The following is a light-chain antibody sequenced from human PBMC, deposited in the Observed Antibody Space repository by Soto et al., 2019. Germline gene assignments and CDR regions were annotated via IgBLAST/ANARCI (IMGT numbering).Light chain of an antibody. CDR3: AAWDDDLHVWL. CDR1: DSNIGSTA. Sequence: QSVLTQPPSVSATPGQGVTLSCSGGDSNIGSTAVNWYQQVPGTAPKLLIYSSNQRPSGVPVRISGSKSGTSASLAISGLQSEDEADYYCAAWDDDLHVWLFGGGTKLTVL. V-gene: IGLV1-44*01. J-gene: IGLJ2*01. CDR2: SSN.